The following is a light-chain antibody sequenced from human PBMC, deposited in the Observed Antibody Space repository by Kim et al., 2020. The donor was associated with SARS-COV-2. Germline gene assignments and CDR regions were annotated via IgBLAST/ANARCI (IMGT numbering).Light chain of an antibody. CDR1: SSDVGGYNY. CDR3: SSYTSSSTRV. Sequence: GQLITIACTGTSSDVGGYNYVSWYQQHPGKAPDLMIYDVSNRPSGVYNLFSGSKSGNTASLTISGLQAEDEADYYCSSYTSSSTRVFGGGTQLTVL. J-gene: IGLJ2*01. CDR2: DVS. V-gene: IGLV2-14*03.